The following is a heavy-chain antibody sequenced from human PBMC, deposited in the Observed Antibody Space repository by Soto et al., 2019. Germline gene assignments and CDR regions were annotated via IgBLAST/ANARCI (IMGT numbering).Heavy chain of an antibody. V-gene: IGHV1-18*01. Sequence: QVQLVQSGDEVKKPGASVKVSCKASGYTFTTYGISWVRQAPGQGLEWMGWISAYNGDTKYAQNVQVRVSMTTDTPTSTAYMELRSLRSDDTAVYYCAREGSWPYYYYGMDVWGQGTTVTVSS. CDR3: AREGSWPYYYYGMDV. CDR1: GYTFTTYG. J-gene: IGHJ6*02. CDR2: ISAYNGDT. D-gene: IGHD6-13*01.